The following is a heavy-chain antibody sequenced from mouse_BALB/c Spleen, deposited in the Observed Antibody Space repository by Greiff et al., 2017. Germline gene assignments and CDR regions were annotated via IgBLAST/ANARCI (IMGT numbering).Heavy chain of an antibody. V-gene: IGHV1-7*01. CDR3: ARWAGTKAMDY. CDR1: GYTFTSYW. D-gene: IGHD4-1*01. Sequence: VQLQQSGAELAKPGASVKMSCKASGYTFTSYWLHWVKQRPGQGLEWIGYINPSTGYTEYNQKFKDKATLTADKSSSTAYMQLSSLTSEDSAVYYCARWAGTKAMDYWGQGTSVTVSS. CDR2: INPSTGYT. J-gene: IGHJ4*01.